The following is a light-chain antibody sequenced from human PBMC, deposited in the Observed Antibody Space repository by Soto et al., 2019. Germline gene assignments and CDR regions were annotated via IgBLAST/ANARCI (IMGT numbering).Light chain of an antibody. CDR2: AAY. Sequence: QLTQSPSSLSASVGDRVTIACRASQGIAGYLAWYQQKPGKAPKLLIYAAYTLQTGGPSRFSGSGSGKDITLTISSLQPENFANYFCQQINSHPMYPFGQGTKLETK. J-gene: IGKJ2*01. CDR3: QQINSHPMYP. V-gene: IGKV1-9*01. CDR1: QGIAGY.